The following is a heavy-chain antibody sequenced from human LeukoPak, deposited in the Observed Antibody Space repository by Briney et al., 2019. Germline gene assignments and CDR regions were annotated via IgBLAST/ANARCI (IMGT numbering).Heavy chain of an antibody. CDR3: ARVLLRYFYWSPYLDAFDI. J-gene: IGHJ3*02. Sequence: GGSLRLSCAASGFTFSSYWMSWVRQAPGKGLEWVANIKQDGSEKYYVDSVKGRFTISRDNAKNSLYLQMNSLRAEDTAVYYCARVLLRYFYWSPYLDAFDIWGQGQMVTVSS. V-gene: IGHV3-7*01. D-gene: IGHD3-9*01. CDR2: IKQDGSEK. CDR1: GFTFSSYW.